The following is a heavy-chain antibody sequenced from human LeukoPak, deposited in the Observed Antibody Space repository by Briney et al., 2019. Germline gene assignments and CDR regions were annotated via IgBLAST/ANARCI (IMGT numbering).Heavy chain of an antibody. J-gene: IGHJ4*02. Sequence: GGSLRLSCAASGFSVGNNYVTWVRQPPGRGLEWVSVIYTDGSTYYADSVKGRFIISRDSSKNTLYLQMNSLRAEDTAVYYCTDAVAGWGQGTLVTVSS. D-gene: IGHD4-23*01. CDR3: TDAVAG. V-gene: IGHV3-53*05. CDR2: IYTDGST. CDR1: GFSVGNNY.